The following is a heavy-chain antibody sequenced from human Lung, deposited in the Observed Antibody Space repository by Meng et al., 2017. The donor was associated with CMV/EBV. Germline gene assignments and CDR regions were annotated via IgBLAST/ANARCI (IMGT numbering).Heavy chain of an antibody. Sequence: ASVTVSRMSSGYSFSDYYMHLLRQAPGQGLEWVGWINAIGGRTNFAQRFQGRVTITRDPSINTTYMEPSRLTSHHTGINYVSKDRTRGIASAGTFESWGQGTLVTVSS. CDR1: GYSFSDYY. J-gene: IGHJ5*01. CDR2: INAIGGRT. V-gene: IGHV1-2*02. CDR3: SKDRTRGIASAGTFES. D-gene: IGHD6-13*01.